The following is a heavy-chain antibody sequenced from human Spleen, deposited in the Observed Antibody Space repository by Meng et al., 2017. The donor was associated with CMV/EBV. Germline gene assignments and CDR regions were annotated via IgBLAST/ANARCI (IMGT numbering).Heavy chain of an antibody. CDR1: GYTFTDFW. CDR2: INPKSGGT. Sequence: FCKPSGYTFTDFWIHWVRQAPGQGPEWMGWINPKSGGTDFAQKFEGRVTMTADTFTRTIYLELNGLRSDDTAIYYCARDVQSGAAGYWGQGTLAPSPQ. D-gene: IGHD3-10*01. J-gene: IGHJ4*02. CDR3: ARDVQSGAAGY. V-gene: IGHV1-2*02.